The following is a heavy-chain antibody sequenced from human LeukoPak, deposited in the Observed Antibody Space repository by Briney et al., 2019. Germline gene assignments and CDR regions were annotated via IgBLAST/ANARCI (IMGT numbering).Heavy chain of an antibody. V-gene: IGHV3-15*01. CDR2: IKSKTDGGTT. CDR1: GFTFSNAW. J-gene: IGHJ3*02. D-gene: IGHD3-9*01. Sequence: GGSLRLSCAASGFTFSNAWMSWVRQAPGKGPEWVGSIKSKTDGGTTDYAAPVKGRFTISRDDSKNTLYLQMNSLKTEDTAVYYCTTDGRYFDWLLRPGAFDIWGQGTMVTVSS. CDR3: TTDGRYFDWLLRPGAFDI.